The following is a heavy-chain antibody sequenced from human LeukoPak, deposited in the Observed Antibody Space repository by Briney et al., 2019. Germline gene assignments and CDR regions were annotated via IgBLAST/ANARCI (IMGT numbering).Heavy chain of an antibody. J-gene: IGHJ4*02. CDR1: GFTFSTYG. CDR3: AKDVGLVTARFYSFGY. D-gene: IGHD2-21*02. V-gene: IGHV3-23*01. CDR2: ISGSGRTT. Sequence: GGSLRLSCAGSGFTFSTYGMSWVRQAPGKGLEWVSSISGSGRTTYYADSVKGRFTISRDNSKNTLLLQMNSLRAEDTALYYCAKDVGLVTARFYSFGYWGQGTLVTVSS.